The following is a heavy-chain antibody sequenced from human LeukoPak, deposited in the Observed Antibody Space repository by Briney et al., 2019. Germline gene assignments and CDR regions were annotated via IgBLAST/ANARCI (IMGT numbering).Heavy chain of an antibody. CDR2: IKQDGSEK. D-gene: IGHD1-26*01. Sequence: GGSLRLSCAASGFSFRTYWTCCVRQAPGKGLEWVANIKQDGSEKNYLDSVKGRFTISRDNAKNSLDLQMNSLRAEDTAVYYWARAGSSMEYWGQGTLVTVSS. J-gene: IGHJ4*02. CDR3: ARAGSSMEY. V-gene: IGHV3-7*04. CDR1: GFSFRTYW.